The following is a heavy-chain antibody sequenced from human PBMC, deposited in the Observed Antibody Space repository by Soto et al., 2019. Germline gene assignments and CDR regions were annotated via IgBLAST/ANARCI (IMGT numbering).Heavy chain of an antibody. CDR2: ICYSGST. CDR1: GGSISSYC. Sequence: PSETLSLTCTVSGGSISSYCWSWIRQPPGKGLEWIGYICYSGSTSYNPSLKSRVTISVDTSKNQFSLKLSSVTAADTAVYYCARVDTAMVTGFYYYYGLDVWSQGTTVTVS. D-gene: IGHD5-18*01. V-gene: IGHV4-59*01. CDR3: ARVDTAMVTGFYYYYGLDV. J-gene: IGHJ6*02.